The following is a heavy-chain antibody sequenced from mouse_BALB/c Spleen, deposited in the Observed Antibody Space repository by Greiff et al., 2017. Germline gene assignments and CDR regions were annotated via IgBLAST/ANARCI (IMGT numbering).Heavy chain of an antibody. D-gene: IGHD1-1*01. Sequence: EVQVVESGGGLVKPGGSLKLSCAASGFTFSSYYMSWVRQTPEKRLELVAAINSNGGSTYYPDTVKGRFTISRDNAKNTLYLQMSSLKSEDTALYYCARQYYGSSYAMDYWGQGTSVTVAS. J-gene: IGHJ4*01. CDR3: ARQYYGSSYAMDY. CDR2: INSNGGST. CDR1: GFTFSSYY. V-gene: IGHV5-6-2*01.